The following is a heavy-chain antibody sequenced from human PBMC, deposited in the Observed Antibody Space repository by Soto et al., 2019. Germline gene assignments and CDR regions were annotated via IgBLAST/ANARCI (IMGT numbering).Heavy chain of an antibody. CDR1: GFTFSSYS. CDR3: ARVLRFLEWLPPYFFGMDV. V-gene: IGHV3-21*01. Sequence: VGSLRLSCAASGFTFSSYSMNWVRQAPGKGLEWISSISSSSSYIYYADSVKGRFTISRDNAKNSLYLQMNSLRAEDTAVYYCARVLRFLEWLPPYFFGMDVWGQGSMVIVS. CDR2: ISSSSSYI. J-gene: IGHJ6*02. D-gene: IGHD3-3*01.